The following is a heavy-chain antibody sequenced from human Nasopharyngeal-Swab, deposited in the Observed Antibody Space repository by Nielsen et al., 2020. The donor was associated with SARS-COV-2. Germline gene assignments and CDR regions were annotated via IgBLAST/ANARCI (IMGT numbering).Heavy chain of an antibody. CDR3: STLPIPALGADY. D-gene: IGHD6-13*01. V-gene: IGHV3-73*01. Sequence: GGSLRLSCVSSEFTVNDYVIHCVLQASGKGLEWVGRIRSKTHSYTTDYAASVKGRFTISRDDSKNTAYLHMNSLESEDTAVYYCSTLPIPALGADYWGQGTLVTVSS. CDR2: IRSKTHSYTT. J-gene: IGHJ4*02. CDR1: EFTVNDYV.